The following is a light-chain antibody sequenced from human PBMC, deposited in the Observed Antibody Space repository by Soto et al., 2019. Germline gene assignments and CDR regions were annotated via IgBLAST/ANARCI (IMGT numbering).Light chain of an antibody. J-gene: IGKJ5*01. CDR2: WAS. CDR3: QQYYDSPIT. CDR1: QSVFYSSNNKNY. Sequence: DIVMTQSPESLAVSLGERATINCKSSQSVFYSSNNKNYLNWYQQKPRQPPKLLIYWASIRESGVPDRFSGSGSGTDFTLTISSVQAEDVAVYYCQQYYDSPITFGQGTRLEIK. V-gene: IGKV4-1*01.